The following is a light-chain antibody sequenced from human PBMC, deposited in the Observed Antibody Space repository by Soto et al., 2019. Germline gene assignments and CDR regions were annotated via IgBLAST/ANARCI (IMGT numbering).Light chain of an antibody. CDR1: QSISTF. V-gene: IGKV1-5*03. CDR3: QQYNTFWT. CDR2: SSS. Sequence: DIQMTQSPSSLSASVGDRFTITCRASQSISTFVNWYQQKGGKSPKLLIHSSSTLPSGVPSSFSGSGSGTEFTLTISSLQPDDSATYYCQQYNTFWTFGQGTKVDIK. J-gene: IGKJ1*01.